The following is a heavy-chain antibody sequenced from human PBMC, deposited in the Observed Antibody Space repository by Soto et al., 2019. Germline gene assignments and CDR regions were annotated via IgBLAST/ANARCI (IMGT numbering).Heavy chain of an antibody. Sequence: EVQLVESGGGLVQPGGSLRLPCAASGFTFSSYWMHWVGQPPGKGLVWVSRINSEGRSTSNADSVKGRFTISRDNAKNTLYLQMNSLRAEDTAVYYCARAVSSWGQGTLVTVSS. CDR2: INSEGRST. D-gene: IGHD3-16*02. V-gene: IGHV3-74*01. J-gene: IGHJ5*02. CDR1: GFTFSSYW. CDR3: ARAVSS.